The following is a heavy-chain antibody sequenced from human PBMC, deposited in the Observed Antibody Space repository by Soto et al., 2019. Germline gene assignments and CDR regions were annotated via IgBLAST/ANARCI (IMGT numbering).Heavy chain of an antibody. CDR2: INPNSGGT. D-gene: IGHD1-1*01. Sequence: QVQLVQSGAEVKKPGASVKVSCKASGYTFTGYYMHWVRQAPGQGLEWMGWINPNSGGTNYAQKFQGWVTMTRDTSISTAYMELSRLRSDDTAVYYCVRDLHGGTGYYGMDVWGQGTTVTVSS. V-gene: IGHV1-2*04. CDR1: GYTFTGYY. CDR3: VRDLHGGTGYYGMDV. J-gene: IGHJ6*02.